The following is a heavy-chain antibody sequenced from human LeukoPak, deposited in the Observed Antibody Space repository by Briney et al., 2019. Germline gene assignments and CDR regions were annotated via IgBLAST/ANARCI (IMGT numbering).Heavy chain of an antibody. Sequence: GESLKISCKGSGYSFTSYWIGWVRQMPGKGLECMGIIYPGDSDTRYSPSFQGQVTISADKSISTAYLQWSSLKASDTAMYYCARLRFLEWLLEPFDYWGQGTLVTVSS. D-gene: IGHD3-3*01. CDR1: GYSFTSYW. CDR2: IYPGDSDT. J-gene: IGHJ4*02. CDR3: ARLRFLEWLLEPFDY. V-gene: IGHV5-51*01.